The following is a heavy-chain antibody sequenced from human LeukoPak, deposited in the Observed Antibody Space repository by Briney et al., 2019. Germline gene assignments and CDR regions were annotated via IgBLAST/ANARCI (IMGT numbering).Heavy chain of an antibody. CDR1: GGSISSYY. D-gene: IGHD3-16*01. CDR2: IYYSGST. Sequence: SETLSLTCTVSGGSISSYYWSWIRQPPGKGLEWIGYIYYSGSTNYNPSLKSRVTISVDTSKNQFSLKQSSVTAADTAVYYCAREGGTTSSYFDYWGQGTLVTVSS. CDR3: AREGGTTSSYFDY. J-gene: IGHJ4*02. V-gene: IGHV4-59*01.